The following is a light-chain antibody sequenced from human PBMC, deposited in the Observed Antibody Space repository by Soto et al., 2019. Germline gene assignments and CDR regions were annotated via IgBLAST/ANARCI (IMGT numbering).Light chain of an antibody. CDR2: DXX. J-gene: IGLJ1*01. CDR1: SSNIGAGYE. CDR3: QSYDRRLTAYV. V-gene: IGLV1-40*01. Sequence: QSVLTQPPSVSGAPGQTVTISCTGSSSNIGAGYEVHWYHQIPGTAPKLLVSDXXXXXSAVPDRLSASKSGTSDSLAITGLQAEDEAHYYCQSYDRRLTAYVFGTGTKVTVL.